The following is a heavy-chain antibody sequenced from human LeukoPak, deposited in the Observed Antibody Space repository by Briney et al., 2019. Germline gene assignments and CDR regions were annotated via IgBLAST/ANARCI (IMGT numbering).Heavy chain of an antibody. CDR2: INPNSSGT. D-gene: IGHD6-19*01. CDR1: GYTFTGYY. V-gene: IGHV1-2*02. CDR3: ARGVGIAVAGTAASF. Sequence: ASVKVSCKASGYTFTGYYMHWVRQAPGQGLEWMGWINPNSSGTNYAQKFQGRVTMTRDTSISTAYMELSRLRSDDTAVYYCARGVGIAVAGTAASFWGQGTLVTVSS. J-gene: IGHJ4*02.